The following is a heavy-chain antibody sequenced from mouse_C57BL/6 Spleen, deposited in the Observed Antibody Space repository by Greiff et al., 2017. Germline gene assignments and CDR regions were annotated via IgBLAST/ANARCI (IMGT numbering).Heavy chain of an antibody. V-gene: IGHV1-52*01. CDR1: GYTFTSYW. Sequence: VQLQQPGAELVRPGSSVKLSCKASGYTFTSYWMHWVKQRPIQGLEWIGNIDPSDSETHYNQKFKGKATLTGDKASSTAYMQLSSLTSEDSAVYDCARHTTVADWYFEVWGTGTTVTVSS. CDR2: IDPSDSET. CDR3: ARHTTVADWYFEV. D-gene: IGHD1-1*01. J-gene: IGHJ1*03.